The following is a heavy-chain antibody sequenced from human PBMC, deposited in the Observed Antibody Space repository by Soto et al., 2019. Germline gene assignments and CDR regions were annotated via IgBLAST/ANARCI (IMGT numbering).Heavy chain of an antibody. CDR3: AREAGGAFDI. CDR1: GYTFTSYD. J-gene: IGHJ3*02. CDR2: MNPNSGNT. D-gene: IGHD3-10*01. Sequence: QVQLVQSGAEVKKPGASVKVSCKASGYTFTSYDINWVRQATGQGLEWMGWMNPNSGNTGYAQKFRGXAXRXXNTSISTAYRELSTLRSEETAVYYCAREAGGAFDIWGQGTMVTVSS. V-gene: IGHV1-8*01.